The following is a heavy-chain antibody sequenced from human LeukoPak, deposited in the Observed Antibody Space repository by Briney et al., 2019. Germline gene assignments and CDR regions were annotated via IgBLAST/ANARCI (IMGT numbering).Heavy chain of an antibody. Sequence: GGSLRLSCAASGFTFSSYAMSWVRQAPGKGLEWVSAISGSGGSTYYADSVKGRFTISRDNSKNTLYLQMNSLRAEDTAVYYCAKGLVLWFGELGDAFDIWGQGTMVTVSS. D-gene: IGHD3-10*01. J-gene: IGHJ3*02. CDR3: AKGLVLWFGELGDAFDI. V-gene: IGHV3-23*01. CDR1: GFTFSSYA. CDR2: ISGSGGST.